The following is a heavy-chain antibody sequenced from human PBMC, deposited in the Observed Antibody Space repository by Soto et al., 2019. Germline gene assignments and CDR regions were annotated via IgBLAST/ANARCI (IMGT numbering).Heavy chain of an antibody. V-gene: IGHV3-53*01. J-gene: IGHJ4*02. CDR3: ARNYYDSGGGFDY. D-gene: IGHD3-22*01. CDR1: GFTVSSNY. Sequence: EVQLVESGGGLIQPGGSLRLSCAASGFTVSSNYMSWVRQAPGKGLEWVSVIYSGGSTYYADSVKGRFTISRDNSKNTLYLKMNSLRAEVTAVYYCARNYYDSGGGFDYWGQGTLVTVSS. CDR2: IYSGGST.